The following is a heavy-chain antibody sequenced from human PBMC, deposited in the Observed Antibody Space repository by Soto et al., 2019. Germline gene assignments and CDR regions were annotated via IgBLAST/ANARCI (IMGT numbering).Heavy chain of an antibody. D-gene: IGHD2-2*01. V-gene: IGHV1-8*01. Sequence: ASVKVSCKASGYTFTSYDINWVRQATGQGLEWMGWMNPNSGNTGYAQKFQGRATMNRNTSISTEYMELSSLRSEEKAVYYCARNYQYRMLGRFDPWGQGTLVTVSS. CDR3: ARNYQYRMLGRFDP. J-gene: IGHJ5*02. CDR2: MNPNSGNT. CDR1: GYTFTSYD.